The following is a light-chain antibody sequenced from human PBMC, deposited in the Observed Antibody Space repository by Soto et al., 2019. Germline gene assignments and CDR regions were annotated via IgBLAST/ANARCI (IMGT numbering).Light chain of an antibody. CDR1: SSDVGGYNY. CDR3: SSYTSSSTRV. CDR2: DVS. J-gene: IGLJ1*01. V-gene: IGLV2-14*01. Sequence: QSVLTQPASVSGSPGQSITISCTGTSSDVGGYNYVSWYQQHPGKAPKLMIYDVSNRPSGVSNRFSGSKSGNTASLTISGLQAEDEADYYCSSYTSSSTRVFGTGTKVPS.